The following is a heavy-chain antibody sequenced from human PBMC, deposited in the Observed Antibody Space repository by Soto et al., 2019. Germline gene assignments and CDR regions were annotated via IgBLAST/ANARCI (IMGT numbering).Heavy chain of an antibody. CDR3: ARGFSLLFSATYFDY. CDR1: GGSISSGGYY. V-gene: IGHV4-31*03. D-gene: IGHD3-10*02. CDR2: IYYSGST. Sequence: TLSLTCTVSGGSISSGGYYWSWIRQHPGKGLEWIGYIYYSGSTYYNPSLKSRVTISVDTSKNQFSLKLSSVTAADTAVYYCARGFSLLFSATYFDYWGQGTLVTVSS. J-gene: IGHJ4*02.